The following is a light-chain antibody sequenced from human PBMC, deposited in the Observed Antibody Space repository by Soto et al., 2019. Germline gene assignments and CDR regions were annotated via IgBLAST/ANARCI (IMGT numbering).Light chain of an antibody. Sequence: IQMTQSPSSLSAAIWDIVTITCRASQSISSYLNWFQQKPGEAPKLLIQAASSLQSGVPSRFSGSGSGTDFTLTINSPQPEDFAVYYCQQSYSAPVTFGQGTKVDIK. CDR2: AAS. V-gene: IGKV1-39*01. CDR3: QQSYSAPVT. J-gene: IGKJ2*01. CDR1: QSISSY.